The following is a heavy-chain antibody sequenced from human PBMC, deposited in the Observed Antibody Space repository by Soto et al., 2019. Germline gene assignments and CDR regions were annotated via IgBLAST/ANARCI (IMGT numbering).Heavy chain of an antibody. J-gene: IGHJ5*02. CDR2: IYHSGST. D-gene: IGHD6-19*01. CDR1: GGSISSSNW. CDR3: ASRGYSSGWPNWFDP. Sequence: ASETLSLTCAVSGGSISSSNWWSWVRQPPGKGLEWIGEIYHSGSTNYNPSLKSRVTISVDKSKNQFSLKLSSVTAADTAVYYCASRGYSSGWPNWFDPWGQGTLVTVSS. V-gene: IGHV4-4*02.